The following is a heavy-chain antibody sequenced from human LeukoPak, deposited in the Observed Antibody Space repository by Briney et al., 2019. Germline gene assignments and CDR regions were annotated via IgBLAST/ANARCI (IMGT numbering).Heavy chain of an antibody. V-gene: IGHV4-34*01. CDR2: INHSGST. CDR1: GGSFSGYY. Sequence: SETLSLTCAVYGGSFSGYYWSWIRQPPGKGLEWIGEINHSGSTNYNPSLKSRVTIPVDTSKNQFSLKLSSVTAADTAVYYCARVTASIAAGGFDYWGQGTLVTVSS. CDR3: ARVTASIAAGGFDY. D-gene: IGHD6-13*01. J-gene: IGHJ4*02.